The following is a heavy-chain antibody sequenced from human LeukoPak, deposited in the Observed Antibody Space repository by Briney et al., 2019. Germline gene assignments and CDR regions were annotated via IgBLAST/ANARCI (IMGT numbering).Heavy chain of an antibody. J-gene: IGHJ6*02. D-gene: IGHD1-14*01. V-gene: IGHV1-46*01. CDR2: INPSGGST. CDR3: AREWVEETAYYYYGMDV. Sequence: ASVKVSCKASGYTFTSYYMHWVRQAPGRGLEWMGIINPSGGSTSYTQKFQGRVTMTRDTSTSTVYMELSSLRSEDTAVNYCAREWVEETAYYYYGMDVWGQGTTVTVSS. CDR1: GYTFTSYY.